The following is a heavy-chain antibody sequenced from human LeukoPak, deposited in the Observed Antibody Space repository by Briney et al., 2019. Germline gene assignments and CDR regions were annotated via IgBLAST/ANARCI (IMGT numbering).Heavy chain of an antibody. CDR3: AKSDYYGASGYYREYYFGY. CDR2: ISGSGGST. Sequence: GGSLRLSRVPSGFRFSNHAMSWAPHAPGKGLEWVSSISGSGGSTNYADSVKGRITIARDKTKGALYMQMNSLRAEGTAVYYCAKSDYYGASGYYREYYFGYWGQGTLVTVAS. V-gene: IGHV3-23*01. CDR1: GFRFSNHA. J-gene: IGHJ4*02. D-gene: IGHD3-22*01.